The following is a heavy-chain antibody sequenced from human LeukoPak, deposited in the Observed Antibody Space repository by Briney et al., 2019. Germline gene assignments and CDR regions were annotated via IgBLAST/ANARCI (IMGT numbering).Heavy chain of an antibody. V-gene: IGHV3-30-3*01. CDR2: ISYDGSNK. Sequence: GGSLRLSCAASGFIFSSYVMQWVRRAPGKGLEGVAVISYDGSNKYYADSVKGRFTISRDNSKNTLYLQMNSLRAEDTAVYYCARSPNDYNYYFDYWGQGTLVTVSS. CDR1: GFIFSSYV. D-gene: IGHD4-11*01. J-gene: IGHJ4*02. CDR3: ARSPNDYNYYFDY.